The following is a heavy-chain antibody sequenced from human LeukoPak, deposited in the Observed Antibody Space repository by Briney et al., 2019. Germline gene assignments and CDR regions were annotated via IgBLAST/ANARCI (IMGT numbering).Heavy chain of an antibody. D-gene: IGHD3-10*01. CDR1: DGSISSSSYY. J-gene: IGHJ3*02. Sequence: SETLSLTCTVSDGSISSSSYYWGWIRQPPGKGLEWIGYIYYSGSTNYNPSLKSRVTISVDTSKNQFSLKLSSVTAADTAVYYCATTSYYYGSGSIHAFDIWGQGTMVTVSS. CDR2: IYYSGST. CDR3: ATTSYYYGSGSIHAFDI. V-gene: IGHV4-61*05.